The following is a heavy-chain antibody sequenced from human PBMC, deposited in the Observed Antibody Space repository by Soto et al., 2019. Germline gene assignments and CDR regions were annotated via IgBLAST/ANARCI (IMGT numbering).Heavy chain of an antibody. V-gene: IGHV3-21*01. Sequence: EVQLVESGGGLVKPGGSLRLSCAASGFTFSSYSLNWVRQAPGKGLEWVSSITSSSSYIYYADSVKGRFTISRDNAKNSLYLQMNSLRAEDTAVYYCVLWNLEWLPQSFDFWGQGTLVTVSS. J-gene: IGHJ4*02. D-gene: IGHD3-3*01. CDR2: ITSSSSYI. CDR1: GFTFSSYS. CDR3: VLWNLEWLPQSFDF.